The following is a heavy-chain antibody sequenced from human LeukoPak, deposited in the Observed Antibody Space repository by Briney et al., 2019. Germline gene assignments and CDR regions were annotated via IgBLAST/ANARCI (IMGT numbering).Heavy chain of an antibody. Sequence: GGSLRLSCAASGFTFSSYAMHWVRQAPGKGLEWVAVISYDGSNKYYADSVKGRFTISRDNSKNTLYLQMNSLRAEDTAAYYCARDGVYGLLSRFDYWGQGTLVTVSS. V-gene: IGHV3-30*04. D-gene: IGHD3-3*01. CDR3: ARDGVYGLLSRFDY. CDR1: GFTFSSYA. CDR2: ISYDGSNK. J-gene: IGHJ4*02.